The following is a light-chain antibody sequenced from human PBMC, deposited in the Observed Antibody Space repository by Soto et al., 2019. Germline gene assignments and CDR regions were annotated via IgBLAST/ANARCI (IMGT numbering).Light chain of an antibody. V-gene: IGKV3-15*01. J-gene: IGKJ1*01. CDR3: HQYSSAWT. Sequence: EIVMTQSPATLSVSPGERATLSCRASQSVSSNLAWYQQKPGQAPRLLVYGASTRATGIPARFSGSGSGTEFTLIISSLQSEDFTVYYCHQYSSAWTFGQGTKVEIK. CDR2: GAS. CDR1: QSVSSN.